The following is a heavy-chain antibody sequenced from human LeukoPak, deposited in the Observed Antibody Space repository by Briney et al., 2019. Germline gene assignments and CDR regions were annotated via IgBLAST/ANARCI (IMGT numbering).Heavy chain of an antibody. J-gene: IGHJ4*02. Sequence: PGGSLRLXCAASGFTFDDYAMHWVRQAPGKGLEWVSGISWNSGSIGYADSVKGRFTISRDNAKNSLYLQMNSLRAEDMALYYCAKDINAVAGKGYYFDYWGQGTLVTVSS. CDR1: GFTFDDYA. D-gene: IGHD6-19*01. CDR3: AKDINAVAGKGYYFDY. V-gene: IGHV3-9*03. CDR2: ISWNSGSI.